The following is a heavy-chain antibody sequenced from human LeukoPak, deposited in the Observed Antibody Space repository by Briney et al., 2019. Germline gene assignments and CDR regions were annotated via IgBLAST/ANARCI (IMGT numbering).Heavy chain of an antibody. J-gene: IGHJ5*02. CDR3: ARPYYYDSRIDP. CDR1: GASISSGDYC. CDR2: TYYSGST. V-gene: IGHV4-30-4*01. Sequence: PSQTLSLTCTVSGASISSGDYCWGWLHRPPGNGLELIGYTYYSGSTYYNPSLKTRVSISVDTSKNQFSLNLSSVTAADTAVYYCARPYYYDSRIDPWGQGTLVTVSA. D-gene: IGHD3-22*01.